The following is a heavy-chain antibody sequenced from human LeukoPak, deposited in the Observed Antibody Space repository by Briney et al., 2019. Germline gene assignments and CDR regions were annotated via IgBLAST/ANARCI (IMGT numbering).Heavy chain of an antibody. CDR1: GFTFSSYA. Sequence: GGSLRLSCAASGFTFSSYAMSWVRQAPGTGLEWVSAISGSGGSTYYADSVKGRFTISRDNSKNTLFLQMNSLRAEDTAVYYCAKLLGGNKNFDYWGQGTLVTVSS. V-gene: IGHV3-23*01. D-gene: IGHD4-23*01. J-gene: IGHJ4*02. CDR3: AKLLGGNKNFDY. CDR2: ISGSGGST.